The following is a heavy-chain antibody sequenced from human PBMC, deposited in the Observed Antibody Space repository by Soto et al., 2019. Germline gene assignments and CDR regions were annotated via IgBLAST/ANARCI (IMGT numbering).Heavy chain of an antibody. D-gene: IGHD2-15*01. V-gene: IGHV3-11*01. Sequence: QVQLVESGGGLVKPGGSLRLSCAASGFTFSDYYMSWIRQAPGKGLEWVSYISSSGSTIYYADSVKGRFTISRDNAKNSLYLKMNSLRAEDTAVYYCARDLRYCSGGSCYSGLYYYYYMDVWGKGTTVTVSS. J-gene: IGHJ6*03. CDR2: ISSSGSTI. CDR1: GFTFSDYY. CDR3: ARDLRYCSGGSCYSGLYYYYYMDV.